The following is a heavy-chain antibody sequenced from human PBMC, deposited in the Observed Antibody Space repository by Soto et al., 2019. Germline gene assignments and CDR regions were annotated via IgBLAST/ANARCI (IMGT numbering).Heavy chain of an antibody. V-gene: IGHV4-4*02. D-gene: IGHD6-13*01. Sequence: KPSETLSLTCAVSGGSISSSNWWSWVRQPPGKGLEWIGEIYHSGSTNYNPSLKSRVTISVDKSKNQFSLKLSSVTAADTAVYYCARGTAAAGLNNWFDPWGQGTLVTVSS. CDR2: IYHSGST. CDR3: ARGTAAAGLNNWFDP. CDR1: GGSISSSNW. J-gene: IGHJ5*02.